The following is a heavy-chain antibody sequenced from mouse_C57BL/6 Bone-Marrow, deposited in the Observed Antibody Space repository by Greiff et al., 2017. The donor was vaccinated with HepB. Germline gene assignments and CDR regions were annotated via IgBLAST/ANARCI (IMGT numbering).Heavy chain of an antibody. D-gene: IGHD1-1*01. J-gene: IGHJ1*03. CDR1: GYTFTDYY. CDR2: IFPGSGST. Sequence: QVHVKQSGPELVKPGASVKISCKASGYTFTDYYINWVKQRPGQGLEWIGWIFPGSGSTYYNEKFKGKATLTVDKSSSTAYMLLSSLTSEDSAVYFCARHPLFPYGSSHWYFDVWGTGTTGPVSS. V-gene: IGHV1-75*01. CDR3: ARHPLFPYGSSHWYFDV.